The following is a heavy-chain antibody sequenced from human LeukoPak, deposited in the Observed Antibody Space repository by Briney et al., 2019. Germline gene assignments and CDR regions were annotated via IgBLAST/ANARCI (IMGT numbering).Heavy chain of an antibody. J-gene: IGHJ4*02. Sequence: SETLSLTCTVSGGSISSYYWNWIRQPPGKGLEWIGYIYYSGSTNYNPSLKSRVTISVDTSKNQFSLKLSSVTAADTAVYYCARVWKPYYFDYWGQGTLVTVSS. CDR3: ARVWKPYYFDY. V-gene: IGHV4-59*01. D-gene: IGHD1-1*01. CDR1: GGSISSYY. CDR2: IYYSGST.